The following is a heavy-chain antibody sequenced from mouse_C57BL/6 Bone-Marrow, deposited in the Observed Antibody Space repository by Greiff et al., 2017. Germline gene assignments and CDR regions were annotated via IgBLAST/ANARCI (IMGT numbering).Heavy chain of an antibody. V-gene: IGHV1-42*01. CDR3: ARCDGDYRYAMDY. D-gene: IGHD2-13*01. CDR1: GYSFTGYY. J-gene: IGHJ4*01. Sequence: VQLQQSGPELVKPGASVKISCKASGYSFTGYYMNWVKQSPEKSLEWIGEINPSTGGTTYNQKFKAKATLTVDKSANTAYMQLKSLTSEDSAVYYCARCDGDYRYAMDYWGQGTSVTVSS. CDR2: INPSTGGT.